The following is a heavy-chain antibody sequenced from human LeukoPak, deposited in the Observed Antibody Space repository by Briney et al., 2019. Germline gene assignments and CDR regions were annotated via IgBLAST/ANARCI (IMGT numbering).Heavy chain of an antibody. CDR3: ARGGSGYSYGKIDS. J-gene: IGHJ4*02. V-gene: IGHV3-7*01. CDR1: GSTFSNYW. D-gene: IGHD5-18*01. CDR2: IKQDGSET. Sequence: GGSLRLSCAASGSTFSNYWMNWVRQAPGKGLEWVANIKQDGSETYYVDSVKGRFTISRDNAKNSLYLQMNSLRDEDTAVYYCARGGSGYSYGKIDSWGQGILVTVSS.